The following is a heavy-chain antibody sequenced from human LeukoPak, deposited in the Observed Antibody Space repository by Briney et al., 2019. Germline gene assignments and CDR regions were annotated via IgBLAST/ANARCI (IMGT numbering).Heavy chain of an antibody. CDR1: GGSISSYY. CDR3: ARWTSRGVYDSSGSPRGAFDI. CDR2: IYYSGST. V-gene: IGHV4-59*01. J-gene: IGHJ3*02. Sequence: PSETLSLTCTVSGGSISSYYWSWIRQPPGKGLEWIGYIYYSGSTNYNPSLKSRVTISVDTSKNQFSLKLSSVTAADTAVYYCARWTSRGVYDSSGSPRGAFDIWGQGTMVTVSS. D-gene: IGHD3-22*01.